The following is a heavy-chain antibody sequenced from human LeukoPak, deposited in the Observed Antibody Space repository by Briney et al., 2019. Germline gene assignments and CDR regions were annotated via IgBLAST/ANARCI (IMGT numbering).Heavy chain of an antibody. CDR2: IYYSGST. CDR1: GGSISSGSYY. J-gene: IGHJ4*02. D-gene: IGHD6-19*01. Sequence: SETLSLTCTVSGGSISSGSYYWSWIRQPAGKRLEWIGSIYYSGSTYYNPSLKSRVTISVDTSKNQFSLKLSSVTAEDTALYYCVGSSGWWGFDYWGQGTLVTVSS. CDR3: VGSSGWWGFDY. V-gene: IGHV4-39*07.